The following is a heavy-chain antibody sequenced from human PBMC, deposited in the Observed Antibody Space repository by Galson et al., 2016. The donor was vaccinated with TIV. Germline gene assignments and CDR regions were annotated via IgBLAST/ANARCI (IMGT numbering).Heavy chain of an antibody. Sequence: SLRLSCAASGLSVNINYMTWVRQAPGKGLEWVAFTRYDGSNRFYVASVEGRFTISRDNSNNILYLQMHSLRAEDTALYYCTRNLIGDCSGGGLCLSFDSWGQGTRVTVSS. CDR1: GLSVNINY. CDR3: TRNLIGDCSGGGLCLSFDS. V-gene: IGHV3-30*03. CDR2: TRYDGSNR. J-gene: IGHJ4*02. D-gene: IGHD2-15*01.